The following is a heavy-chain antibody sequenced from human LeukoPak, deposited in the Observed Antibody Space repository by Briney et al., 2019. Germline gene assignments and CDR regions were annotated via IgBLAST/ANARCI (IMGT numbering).Heavy chain of an antibody. Sequence: GRSLRLSCAASGFTFSSYEMNWVRQAPGKGLEWVSYISSSGSTIYYADSVKGRFTISRDNAKNSLYLQMNSLRAEDTAVYYCARELKIGWYYFDYWGQGTLVTVSS. D-gene: IGHD6-19*01. CDR3: ARELKIGWYYFDY. J-gene: IGHJ4*02. CDR1: GFTFSSYE. CDR2: ISSSGSTI. V-gene: IGHV3-48*03.